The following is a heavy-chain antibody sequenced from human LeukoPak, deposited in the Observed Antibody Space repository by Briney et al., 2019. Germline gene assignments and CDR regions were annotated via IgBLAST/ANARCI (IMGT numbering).Heavy chain of an antibody. Sequence: SVKVSCKASGGTFSSYAVSWVRQAPGQGLEWMGGIIPIFGTANYAQKFQGRVTITADESTSTAYMELSSLRSEDTAVYYRAARGYSYGYFDYWGQGTLVTVSS. V-gene: IGHV1-69*01. CDR3: AARGYSYGYFDY. J-gene: IGHJ4*02. CDR2: IIPIFGTA. D-gene: IGHD5-18*01. CDR1: GGTFSSYA.